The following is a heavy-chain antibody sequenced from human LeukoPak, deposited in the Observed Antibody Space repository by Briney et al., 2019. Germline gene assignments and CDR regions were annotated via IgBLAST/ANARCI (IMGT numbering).Heavy chain of an antibody. CDR1: GFTFSSYS. Sequence: GSLRLSCAASGFTFSSYSMNWVRQPPGKGLEWIGEINHSGSTNYNPSLKSRVTISVDTSKNQFSLKLSSVAAADTAVYYCATSPLGYSSGWHLDYWGQGTLVTVSS. V-gene: IGHV4-34*08. D-gene: IGHD6-19*01. CDR2: INHSGST. J-gene: IGHJ4*02. CDR3: ATSPLGYSSGWHLDY.